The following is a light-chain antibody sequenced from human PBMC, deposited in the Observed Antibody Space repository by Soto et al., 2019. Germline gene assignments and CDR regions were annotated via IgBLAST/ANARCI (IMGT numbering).Light chain of an antibody. Sequence: IPVHPSPSPPFAILGGRVPDTFPASQDISSVLAWYQQKPGKAPKLLIYAASTLQSGVPSRFSGSGSGTDFTLTISSLQPEDFATYFCQQLNNYPLTFGQGTRLEI. CDR2: AAS. CDR3: QQLNNYPLT. CDR1: QDISSV. J-gene: IGKJ5*01. V-gene: IGKV1-9*01.